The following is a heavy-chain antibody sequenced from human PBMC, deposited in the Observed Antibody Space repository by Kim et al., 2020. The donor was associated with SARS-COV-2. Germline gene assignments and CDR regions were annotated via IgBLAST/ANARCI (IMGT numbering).Heavy chain of an antibody. CDR2: INPNSGGT. Sequence: ASVKVSCKASGYTFTGYYMHWVRQAPGQGLEWMGRINPNSGGTNYAQKFQGRVTMTRDTSISTAYMELSRLRSDDTDVYYCTRDLEAIAVAGNLYYYYYYGMDVWGQGTTVTFSS. J-gene: IGHJ6*02. V-gene: IGHV1-2*05. D-gene: IGHD6-19*01. CDR3: TRDLEAIAVAGNLYYYYYYGMDV. CDR1: GYTFTGYY.